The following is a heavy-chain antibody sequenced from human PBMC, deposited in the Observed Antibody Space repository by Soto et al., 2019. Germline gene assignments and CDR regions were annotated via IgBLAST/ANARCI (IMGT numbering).Heavy chain of an antibody. CDR2: INPKSGGT. D-gene: IGHD2-8*01. J-gene: IGHJ6*02. Sequence: ASVKVSCKASGYSFTDYHIHWVRKAPGQGLEWLGRINPKSGGTSTAQKFQGWVTMTRDRSISTVYMELTRLRSDDTAVYFCARGHSTDCSNGVCSFFYNHEMDVWGQGTTVTVSS. CDR1: GYSFTDYH. CDR3: ARGHSTDCSNGVCSFFYNHEMDV. V-gene: IGHV1-2*04.